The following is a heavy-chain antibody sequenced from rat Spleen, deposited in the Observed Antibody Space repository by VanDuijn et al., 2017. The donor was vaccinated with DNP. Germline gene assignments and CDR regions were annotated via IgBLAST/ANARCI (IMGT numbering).Heavy chain of an antibody. J-gene: IGHJ2*01. CDR3: ARHVLPLRVWDY. D-gene: IGHD1-4*01. V-gene: IGHV5-22*01. CDR1: GFTFSHYY. CDR2: ISYDGGNT. Sequence: EVQLVESGGGLVQPGRSLKLSCAASGFTFSHYYMAWVRQAPTKGLEWVAYISYDGGNTYYRDSVKGRFTISRDNAKSTLYLQMNSLRSEDMATYYCARHVLPLRVWDYWGQGVMVTVSS.